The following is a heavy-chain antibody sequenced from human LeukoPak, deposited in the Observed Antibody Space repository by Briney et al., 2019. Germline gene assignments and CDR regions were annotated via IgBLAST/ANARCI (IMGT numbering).Heavy chain of an antibody. CDR3: ARDLEASPGYEGADALDI. CDR2: INPNSGGT. CDR1: GYTFTGYY. Sequence: ASVKVSCKASGYTFTGYYMHWVRQAPGQGLEWMGWINPNSGGTNYAQKFQGRVTMTRDTSTSTAHIELSSLRSDDTAEYYCARDLEASPGYEGADALDIWGQGTMVTVSS. D-gene: IGHD5-12*01. V-gene: IGHV1-2*02. J-gene: IGHJ3*02.